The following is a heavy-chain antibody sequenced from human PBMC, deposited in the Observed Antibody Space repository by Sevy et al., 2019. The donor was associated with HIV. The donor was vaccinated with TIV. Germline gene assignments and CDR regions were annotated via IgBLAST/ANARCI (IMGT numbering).Heavy chain of an antibody. CDR1: GFTFISYA. Sequence: GGSLRLSCVTSGFTFISYAMNWVRQAPGKGLEWVSGISANGGSAYYVDSVKGRFTISRDNSKNTLYLQMNSLRAEVTAIYYCAKDGIVVTSVFDIWGQGTMVTVSS. D-gene: IGHD2-15*01. V-gene: IGHV3-23*01. CDR2: ISANGGSA. CDR3: AKDGIVVTSVFDI. J-gene: IGHJ3*02.